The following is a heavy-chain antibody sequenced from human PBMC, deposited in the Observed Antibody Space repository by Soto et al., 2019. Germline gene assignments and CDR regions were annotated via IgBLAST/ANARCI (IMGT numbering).Heavy chain of an antibody. J-gene: IGHJ4*02. CDR3: TTDSGYDSSGYRFDY. CDR1: GFTFSNAW. V-gene: IGHV3-15*01. D-gene: IGHD3-22*01. CDR2: IKSKTDGGTT. Sequence: GSLRLSCAASGFTFSNAWMSWVRQAPGKGLEWVGRIKSKTDGGTTDYAAPVKGRFTISRDDSKNTLYLQMNSLKTEDTAVYYCTTDSGYDSSGYRFDYWGQGTLVTVS.